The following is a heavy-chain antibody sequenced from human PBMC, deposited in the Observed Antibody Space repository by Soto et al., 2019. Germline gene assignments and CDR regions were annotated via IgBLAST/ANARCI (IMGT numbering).Heavy chain of an antibody. D-gene: IGHD2-2*01. J-gene: IGHJ6*02. V-gene: IGHV1-69*01. CDR1: GGTFSRYP. CDR3: ARERSVGYCSTTTCPRPFYYFRMGV. CDR2: IIPISGTA. Sequence: QVQLVQSGAEVKKPGSSVKVSCKASGGTFSRYPISWVRQAPGQGLEWMGGIIPISGTADYAPKFQGRVTITADESTSTGYMELRSLTSEDTAVYYCARERSVGYCSTTTCPRPFYYFRMGVWGQGTTVTVSS.